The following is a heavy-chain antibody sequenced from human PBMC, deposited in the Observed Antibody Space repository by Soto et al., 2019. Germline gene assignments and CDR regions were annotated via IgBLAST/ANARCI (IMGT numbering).Heavy chain of an antibody. CDR3: ARGSYYYDSSGYYYDWFDP. CDR2: ISYDGSNK. V-gene: IGHV3-30-3*01. J-gene: IGHJ5*02. Sequence: GGSLRLSCAASGLTFSSYAMHWVRQAPGKGLEWVAVISYDGSNKYYADSVKGRFTISRDNSKNTLYLQMNSLRAEDTAVYYCARGSYYYDSSGYYYDWFDPWGQGTLVTVSS. D-gene: IGHD3-22*01. CDR1: GLTFSSYA.